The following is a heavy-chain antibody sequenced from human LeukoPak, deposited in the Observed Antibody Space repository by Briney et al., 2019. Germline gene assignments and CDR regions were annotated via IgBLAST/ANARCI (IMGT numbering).Heavy chain of an antibody. CDR2: ISSSSSYI. V-gene: IGHV3-21*01. J-gene: IGHJ4*02. Sequence: GGSLRLSCAASGFTFSSYSMNWVRQAPGKGLEWVSSISSSSSYIYYADSVKGRFTISRDNAKNSLYLQINSLRAEDTAVYYCAGSNWNYQNWGQGTLVTVSS. CDR1: GFTFSSYS. CDR3: AGSNWNYQN. D-gene: IGHD1-7*01.